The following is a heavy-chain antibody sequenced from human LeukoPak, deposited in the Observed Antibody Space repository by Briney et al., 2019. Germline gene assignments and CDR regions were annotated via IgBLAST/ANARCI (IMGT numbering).Heavy chain of an antibody. CDR3: ARAVSAAAVVIQH. D-gene: IGHD6-13*01. V-gene: IGHV3-33*01. Sequence: PGGSLRLSCAASGFTFSSYGMHWVRQAPGKGLEWVAVIWYDGSNKYYADSVKGRFTISRDNSKNTLYLQMNSLRAEDTAVYYCARAVSAAAVVIQHWGRGTLVTVSS. CDR2: IWYDGSNK. J-gene: IGHJ1*01. CDR1: GFTFSSYG.